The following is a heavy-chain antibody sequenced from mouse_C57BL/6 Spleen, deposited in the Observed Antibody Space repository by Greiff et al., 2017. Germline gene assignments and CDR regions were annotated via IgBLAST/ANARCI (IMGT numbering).Heavy chain of an antibody. CDR1: GYTFTSYW. J-gene: IGHJ1*03. CDR3: ARPLRPRYFDV. Sequence: VQLQQPGAELVMPGASVKLSCKASGYTFTSYWMHWVKQRPGQGLEWIGEIDPSDSYTNYNQKFKGKSTLTVDKSSSTAYMQLSSLTSEDSAVYYCARPLRPRYFDVWGTGTTVTVSS. CDR2: IDPSDSYT. D-gene: IGHD3-2*02. V-gene: IGHV1-69*01.